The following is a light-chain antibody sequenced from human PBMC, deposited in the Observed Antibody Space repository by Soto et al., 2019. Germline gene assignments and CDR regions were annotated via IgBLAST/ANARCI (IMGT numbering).Light chain of an antibody. CDR2: RTN. J-gene: IGLJ2*01. CDR3: AAWDDSLGGPV. V-gene: IGLV1-47*01. CDR1: SSNIGSNY. Sequence: QSVLTQPPSASGTPGQRVTISCSGSSSNIGSNYVYWYQQLPGTAPKLLIYRTNQRPSGVPARFSGSKSGTSASLAISGLRSEDEADYYCAAWDDSLGGPVFGGGTKLTVL.